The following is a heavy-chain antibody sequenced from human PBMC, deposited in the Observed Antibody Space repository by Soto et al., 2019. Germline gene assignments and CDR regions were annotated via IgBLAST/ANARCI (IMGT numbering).Heavy chain of an antibody. CDR3: ARFLGYDFWSGSPYYYGMDV. CDR2: ISAYNGNT. V-gene: IGHV1-18*01. D-gene: IGHD3-3*01. Sequence: GASVKVSCKASGYSFTSLDINWVRQTAGQGLEWMGWISAYNGNTNYAQKLQGRVTMTTDTSTSTAYMELRSLRSDDTAVYYCARFLGYDFWSGSPYYYGMDVWGQGTTVTVSS. CDR1: GYSFTSLD. J-gene: IGHJ6*02.